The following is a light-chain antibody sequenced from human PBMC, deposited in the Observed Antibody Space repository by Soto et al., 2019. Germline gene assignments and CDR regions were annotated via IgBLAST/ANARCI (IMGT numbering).Light chain of an antibody. CDR2: GAS. J-gene: IGKJ2*01. V-gene: IGKV3-15*01. CDR1: QSVTSN. Sequence: ETVMTPSPTTLSVSPGERATLSCRASQSVTSNLAWYQQKPGQAPRLLIYGASTRAIGIPARFSGSGSGTEFTLTISSLQSEDFAVYYCQQYNDWPPYTFGQGTKLEIK. CDR3: QQYNDWPPYT.